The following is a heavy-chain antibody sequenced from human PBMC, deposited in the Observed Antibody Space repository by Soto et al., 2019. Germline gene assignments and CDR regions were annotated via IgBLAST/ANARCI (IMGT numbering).Heavy chain of an antibody. CDR2: IGSDGRRD. Sequence: QVQLVESGGGVVQPGGSLRLSCAASGFTFGRHGTHWVRQAPGKGLEWVAVIGSDGRRDSYADSVKGRFTISRDNGQNTLYLQMNSPRAEDTAVYYCARDDNYGDNGLDYWGQGILVTVSS. CDR1: GFTFGRHG. J-gene: IGHJ4*02. CDR3: ARDDNYGDNGLDY. D-gene: IGHD4-17*01. V-gene: IGHV3-33*01.